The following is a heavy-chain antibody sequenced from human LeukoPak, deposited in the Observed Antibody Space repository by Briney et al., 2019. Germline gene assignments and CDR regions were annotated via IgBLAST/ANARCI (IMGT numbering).Heavy chain of an antibody. Sequence: SVKVSCKASGGTFSSYAISWVRQAPGQGLEWMGGMIPIFGTANYAQKFQGRVTITADESTSTAYMELSSLRSEDTAVYYCAREGGPRSSSWYYYYGMDVWGQGTTVTVSS. D-gene: IGHD6-13*01. CDR3: AREGGPRSSSWYYYYGMDV. CDR1: GGTFSSYA. CDR2: MIPIFGTA. J-gene: IGHJ6*02. V-gene: IGHV1-69*13.